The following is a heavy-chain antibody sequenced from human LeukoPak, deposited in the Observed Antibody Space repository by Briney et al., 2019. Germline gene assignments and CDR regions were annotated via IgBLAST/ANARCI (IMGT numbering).Heavy chain of an antibody. CDR2: ISSSGTTI. V-gene: IGHV3-11*01. CDR3: ARGIRQYAKSYFDY. J-gene: IGHJ4*02. D-gene: IGHD4-11*01. CDR1: GFTFSDHN. Sequence: GGSLRLSCAASGFTFSDHNMSWIRQAPGKGLEWLSYISSSGTTIYYTDSVKGRFTISRDNAKNSLYLQMNSLRAEDTAVYYCARGIRQYAKSYFDYWGQGTLVTVSS.